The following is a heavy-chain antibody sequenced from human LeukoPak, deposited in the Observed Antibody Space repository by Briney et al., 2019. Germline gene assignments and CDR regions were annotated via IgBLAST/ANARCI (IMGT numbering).Heavy chain of an antibody. J-gene: IGHJ5*02. V-gene: IGHV5-51*01. D-gene: IGHD2-21*02. CDR1: GYSFTSYW. CDR2: IYPGDSDT. CDR3: ARMGHCGTDCYSDP. Sequence: GESLKIPCKGSGYSFTSYWTGWVRQVPGKGLGWMGIIYPGDSDTTYSPPFQGQVTISADKSISTAYLQWSSLKASDTAMYYCARMGHCGTDCYSDPWGQGTLVTVSS.